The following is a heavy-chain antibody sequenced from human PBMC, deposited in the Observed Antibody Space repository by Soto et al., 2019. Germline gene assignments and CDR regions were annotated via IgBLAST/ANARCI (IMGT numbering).Heavy chain of an antibody. CDR3: ARVSSGYYLGTFDY. Sequence: PSETLSLTCAVYGGSFSGYYWSWIRQPPGKGLEWIGEINHSGSTNYNPSLKSRVTISVDTSKNQFSLKLSSVTAADTAVYYCARVSSGYYLGTFDYWGQGTLVTVSS. V-gene: IGHV4-34*01. CDR1: GGSFSGYY. J-gene: IGHJ4*02. CDR2: INHSGST. D-gene: IGHD3-22*01.